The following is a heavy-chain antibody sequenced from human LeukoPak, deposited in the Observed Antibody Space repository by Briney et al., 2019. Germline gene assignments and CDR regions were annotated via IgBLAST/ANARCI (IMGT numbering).Heavy chain of an antibody. Sequence: GGSLRLSCAASAFTFSDYSMNWVRQAPGKGLEWISYISGRSSTIYYADSVGGRFTISRDNAKNSMYLQMNSLRAEDTAVYYCARDRLTSGSYFFDYWGQGTLVTVSS. V-gene: IGHV3-48*01. D-gene: IGHD1-26*01. CDR1: AFTFSDYS. CDR2: ISGRSSTI. J-gene: IGHJ4*02. CDR3: ARDRLTSGSYFFDY.